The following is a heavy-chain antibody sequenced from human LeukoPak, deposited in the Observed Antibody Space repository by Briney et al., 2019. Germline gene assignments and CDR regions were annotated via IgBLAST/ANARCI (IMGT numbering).Heavy chain of an antibody. Sequence: GGSLRLSCAASGFTFSSYWMSWVRQAPGKGLEWVTQIKQDGSEKTYVDSVKGRFTVSRDNDENSLFLQRDSLRVEDTAFYYCVVTTRSNGFDYWGQETLVTVSS. CDR1: GFTFSSYW. J-gene: IGHJ4*02. V-gene: IGHV3-7*01. D-gene: IGHD1-1*01. CDR3: VVTTRSNGFDY. CDR2: IKQDGSEK.